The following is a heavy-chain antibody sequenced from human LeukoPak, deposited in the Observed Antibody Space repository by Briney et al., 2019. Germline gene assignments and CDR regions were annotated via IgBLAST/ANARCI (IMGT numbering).Heavy chain of an antibody. V-gene: IGHV3-15*01. D-gene: IGHD3-3*01. Sequence: GGSLRLSCAASGFTFSNAWMSWVRQAPGKGLEWVGRIKSKTDGGTTDYAAPVKGRFTISRDDSKNTLYLQMNSLKTEDTAVYYCTTPYYDFWSGYYNPWGRGTLVTVSS. CDR1: GFTFSNAW. CDR2: IKSKTDGGTT. CDR3: TTPYYDFWSGYYNP. J-gene: IGHJ5*02.